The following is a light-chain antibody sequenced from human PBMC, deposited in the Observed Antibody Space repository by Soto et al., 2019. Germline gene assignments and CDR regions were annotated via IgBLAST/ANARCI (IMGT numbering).Light chain of an antibody. CDR2: GAS. V-gene: IGKV3-20*01. J-gene: IGKJ3*01. CDR1: QTIIRTD. Sequence: EIVLTQSPCTLYLSPGERATLSCRASQTIIRTDLAWFQQKPGQPPRLLMYGASKRATGVPDRFSGSYSRTDFTLTSARLEPEEFAVYYCQQYASSPFTFGPGTKVHIK. CDR3: QQYASSPFT.